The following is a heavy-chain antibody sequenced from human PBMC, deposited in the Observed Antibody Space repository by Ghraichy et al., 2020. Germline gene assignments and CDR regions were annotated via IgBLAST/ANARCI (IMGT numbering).Heavy chain of an antibody. CDR2: IYYSGST. CDR1: GGSISTNSYY. J-gene: IGHJ4*02. D-gene: IGHD6-19*01. V-gene: IGHV4-39*01. Sequence: SETLSLTCSVSGGSISTNSYYWGWIRQPPGKGLEWIGSIYYSGSTYYNPSLKSRVTISVDTSKNQFSLKLSSVTAADTAVYYCARHSSGWYFIDYWSQGTLVTVSS. CDR3: ARHSSGWYFIDY.